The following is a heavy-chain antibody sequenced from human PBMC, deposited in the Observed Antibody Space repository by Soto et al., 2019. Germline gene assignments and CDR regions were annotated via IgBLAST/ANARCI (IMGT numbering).Heavy chain of an antibody. CDR2: ISSSSSYI. V-gene: IGHV3-21*01. D-gene: IGHD1-26*01. CDR1: GFTFSSYS. J-gene: IGHJ4*02. CDR3: AKSKELGASAPDH. Sequence: PGGSLRLSCAASGFTFSSYSMNWVRQAPGKGLEWVSSISSSSSYIYYADSVKGRFTISRDNAKNSLYLQMNSLRVEDTAVYYCAKSKELGASAPDHWGQGTLVTVSS.